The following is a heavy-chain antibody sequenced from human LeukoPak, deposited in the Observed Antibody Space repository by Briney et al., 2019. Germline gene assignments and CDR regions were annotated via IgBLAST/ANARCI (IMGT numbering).Heavy chain of an antibody. CDR3: ARLGYCSGGSCYPIDY. Sequence: SETLSLTCAVYGGSFSGNYWSWMRQPPGKGLERIGEINHSGSTNYNPSLKSRVTISVDTSKNQFSLKLSSVTAADTAVYYCARLGYCSGGSCYPIDYWGQGTLVTVSS. CDR1: GGSFSGNY. CDR2: INHSGST. D-gene: IGHD2-15*01. V-gene: IGHV4-34*01. J-gene: IGHJ4*02.